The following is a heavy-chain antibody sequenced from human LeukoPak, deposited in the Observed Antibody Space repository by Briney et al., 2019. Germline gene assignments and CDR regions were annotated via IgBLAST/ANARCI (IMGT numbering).Heavy chain of an antibody. Sequence: PSETLSLTCTVSGGSITSSDYYWGWIRQPPGKGLEWIGSINYSASTYYNPSLKSRVTISVDTSKNQFSLKLSSVTAADTAVCYCASRSNQNWNYDYWGQGTLVTVSS. D-gene: IGHD1-7*01. CDR3: ASRSNQNWNYDY. V-gene: IGHV4-39*07. CDR2: INYSAST. J-gene: IGHJ4*02. CDR1: GGSITSSDYY.